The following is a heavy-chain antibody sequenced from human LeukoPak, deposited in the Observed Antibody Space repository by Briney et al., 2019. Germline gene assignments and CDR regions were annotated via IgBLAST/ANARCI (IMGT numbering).Heavy chain of an antibody. D-gene: IGHD3-10*01. CDR1: GFTFSDYY. Sequence: GGSLRLSCAASGFTFSDYYMSWIRQAPGKGLVWVSRINSDGSSTSYADSVKGRFTISRDNAKNTLYLQMNSLRAEDTAVYYCARDSVLTPGDYWGQGTLVTVSS. CDR2: INSDGSST. V-gene: IGHV3-74*01. CDR3: ARDSVLTPGDY. J-gene: IGHJ4*02.